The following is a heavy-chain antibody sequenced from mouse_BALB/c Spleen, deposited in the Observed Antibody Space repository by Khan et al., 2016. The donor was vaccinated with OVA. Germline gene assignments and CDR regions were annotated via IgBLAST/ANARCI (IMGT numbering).Heavy chain of an antibody. CDR2: ISTYYGDV. J-gene: IGHJ3*01. CDR1: GYTFTDFT. V-gene: IGHV1S137*01. CDR3: TRGGGGGRFAY. Sequence: VQLQESGAELVRPGVSVKISCKGSGYTFTDFTIHWVKQSHALSLEWIGVISTYYGDVTYNQKFKGKATMTVDKSSSTTYMELARLTSEDSAIYYCTRGGGGGRFAYWGQGTLVTVSA.